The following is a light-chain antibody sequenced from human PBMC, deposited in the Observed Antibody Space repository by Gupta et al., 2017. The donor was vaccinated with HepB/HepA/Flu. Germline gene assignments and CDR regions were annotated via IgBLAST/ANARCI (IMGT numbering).Light chain of an antibody. CDR2: GKN. V-gene: IGLV3-19*01. J-gene: IGLJ3*02. Sequence: SSALDQLPAVSVALGQTVRLTCPGDSLRSHYASWYQQKPGQAHVRVIYGKNNRPSGIPDRFSGSTSGNTTSLSITRAQAGDEADSYCNSRDSGGNHVLFGGGTKLTVL. CDR3: NSRDSGGNHVL. CDR1: SLRSHY.